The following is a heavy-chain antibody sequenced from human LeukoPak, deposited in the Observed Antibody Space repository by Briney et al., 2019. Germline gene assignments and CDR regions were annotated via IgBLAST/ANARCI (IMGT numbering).Heavy chain of an antibody. Sequence: SETLSLTCTVSGGSISSYYWSWLRQPPGKGLEWIGEINHSGSTNYNPSLKSRVTISIDTSKNQFSLKLSSVTAADTAVYYCASAYYDSSGYKGSHAFDIWGQGTMVTVSS. CDR2: INHSGST. J-gene: IGHJ3*02. CDR3: ASAYYDSSGYKGSHAFDI. D-gene: IGHD3-22*01. V-gene: IGHV4-34*01. CDR1: GGSISSYY.